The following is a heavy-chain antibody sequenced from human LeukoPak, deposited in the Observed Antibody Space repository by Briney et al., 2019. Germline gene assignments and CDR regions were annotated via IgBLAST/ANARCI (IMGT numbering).Heavy chain of an antibody. CDR2: INHSGST. Sequence: PSETLSLTCTVSGGSISSGGYYWSWIRQPPGKGLEWIGEINHSGSTNYNPSLKSRVTISVDTSKNQFSLKLSSVTAADTAVYYCARGHYSSGYYWGQGTLVTVSS. D-gene: IGHD3-22*01. J-gene: IGHJ4*02. CDR3: ARGHYSSGYY. CDR1: GGSISSGGYY. V-gene: IGHV4-39*07.